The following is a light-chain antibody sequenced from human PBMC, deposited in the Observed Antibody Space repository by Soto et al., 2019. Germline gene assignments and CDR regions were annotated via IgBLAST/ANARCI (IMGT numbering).Light chain of an antibody. V-gene: IGLV4-69*01. Sequence: QSVLTQSPSASASLGASVKLTCTLSSGHSTYTIAWHQQQPEKGPRFLMRLNSDGSHTKGDGIPDRFSGSSSEAERYLTISSLQSEDEADYYCQTWGTGILVFGGGTKLTVL. CDR1: SGHSTYT. CDR3: QTWGTGILV. CDR2: LNSDGSH. J-gene: IGLJ2*01.